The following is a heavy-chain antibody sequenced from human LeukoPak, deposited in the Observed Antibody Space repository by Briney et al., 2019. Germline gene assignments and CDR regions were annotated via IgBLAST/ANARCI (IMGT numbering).Heavy chain of an antibody. D-gene: IGHD4-17*01. CDR3: AREEQELVRDYSYSMDV. V-gene: IGHV3-30*01. CDR2: ISYDGSHT. Sequence: PGRSMRLSCAASGFIFSNFAMHWVRQAPGKGLEWVALISYDGSHTYYADSMKGLFTISRDNSRNVLYLQMTSLRGDDSAVYYCAREEQELVRDYSYSMDVWGQGTTVTVSS. CDR1: GFIFSNFA. J-gene: IGHJ6*02.